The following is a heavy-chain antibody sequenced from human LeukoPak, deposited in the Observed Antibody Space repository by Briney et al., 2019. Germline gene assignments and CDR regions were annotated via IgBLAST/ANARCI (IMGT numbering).Heavy chain of an antibody. CDR2: IYYSGST. Sequence: KASETLSLTCTVSGGSISSGDYYWSWIRQHPGKGLEWIGYIYYSGSTYYTPSLKSRVTISVDTSKNQFSLKLSSVTAADTAVFYCARLLAARRSFGYWGQGSLVTVSS. J-gene: IGHJ4*02. CDR3: ARLLAARRSFGY. V-gene: IGHV4-31*03. CDR1: GGSISSGDYY. D-gene: IGHD6-6*01.